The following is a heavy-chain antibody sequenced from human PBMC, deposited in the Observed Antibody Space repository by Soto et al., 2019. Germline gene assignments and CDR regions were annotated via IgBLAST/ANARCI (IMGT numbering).Heavy chain of an antibody. J-gene: IGHJ4*02. CDR2: IWYDGSNK. V-gene: IGHV3-33*01. CDR3: ARGDLRDYYDSSGFEGPVDY. D-gene: IGHD3-22*01. CDR1: GFTFSSYG. Sequence: GGSLRLSCAASGFTFSSYGMHWVRQAPGKGLEWVAVIWYDGSNKYYADSVKGRFTISRDNSKNTLYLQMNSLRAEDTAVYYCARGDLRDYYDSSGFEGPVDYWGQGTLVTVSS.